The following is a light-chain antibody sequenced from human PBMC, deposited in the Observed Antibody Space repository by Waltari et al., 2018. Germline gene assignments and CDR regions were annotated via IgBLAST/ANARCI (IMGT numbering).Light chain of an antibody. Sequence: DIVLTQSPDSLAVSLGERATVTCKSSQTIFYNSKNYLAWYQKKPGHPPRLLFYWAFTRQSGVPDRFSASGAGTEFTLTISSLQAEYVAVYYCQQYFSAGDTFGPGTKVYIK. CDR3: QQYFSAGDT. CDR2: WAF. CDR1: QTIFYNSKNY. V-gene: IGKV4-1*01. J-gene: IGKJ3*01.